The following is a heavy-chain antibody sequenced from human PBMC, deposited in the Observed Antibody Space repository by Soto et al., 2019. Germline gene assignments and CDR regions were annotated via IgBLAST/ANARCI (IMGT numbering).Heavy chain of an antibody. J-gene: IGHJ2*01. D-gene: IGHD4-17*01. CDR3: ARVGYGDYVPDWYFDL. V-gene: IGHV4-59*01. CDR2: IYYSGST. CDR1: GGSISSYY. Sequence: QVQLQESGPGLVKPSETLSLTCTVSGGSISSYYWSWIRQPPGKGLEWIGYIYYSGSTNYNPSLKSRVTISVDTSKNQFSLKLSSVTAADTAVYYCARVGYGDYVPDWYFDLWGRGTLVTVSS.